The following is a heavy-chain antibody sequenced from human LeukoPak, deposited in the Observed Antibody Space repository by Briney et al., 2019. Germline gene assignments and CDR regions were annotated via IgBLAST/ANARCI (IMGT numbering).Heavy chain of an antibody. CDR1: GFSFSTYA. D-gene: IGHD2-8*01. Sequence: GGSLRLSCAASGFSFSTYAMHWVRQAPGKGLEWVALIWHDASHTFYTDSVKGRFTISRDNSKNTLYLQMNSLRAEDTAVYYCARDIVLMVYTTRDYYGMDVWGQGTTVTVSS. V-gene: IGHV3-33*01. CDR3: ARDIVLMVYTTRDYYGMDV. J-gene: IGHJ6*02. CDR2: IWHDASHT.